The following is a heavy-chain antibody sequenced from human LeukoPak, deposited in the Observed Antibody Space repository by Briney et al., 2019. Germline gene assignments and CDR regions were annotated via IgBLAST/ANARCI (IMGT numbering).Heavy chain of an antibody. CDR1: GGSISSSSYY. CDR3: ARHLGYSDYAYNWFDP. J-gene: IGHJ5*02. D-gene: IGHD4-11*01. Sequence: PSETLSLTCTVSGGSISSSSYYWGWIRQPPGKGLEWIGSIYYSGSTYYNPSLKSRVTISVDTSKNQFSLKLSSVTAADTAVYYCARHLGYSDYAYNWFDPWGQGTLVTVSS. V-gene: IGHV4-39*01. CDR2: IYYSGST.